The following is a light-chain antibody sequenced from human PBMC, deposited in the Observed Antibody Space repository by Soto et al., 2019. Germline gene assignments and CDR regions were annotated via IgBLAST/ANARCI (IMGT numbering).Light chain of an antibody. V-gene: IGKV3-15*01. J-gene: IGKJ2*01. CDR1: QSVSSN. CDR3: QKYNNWPPYT. Sequence: EIVMTQSPATLSVSPGERATLSCRASQSVSSNLAWYQQKPGQAPRLLIYGASTRATGIPTRFSGSGSATEFTLTISSLQSEDFAVYYCQKYNNWPPYTFGQGNKLEIK. CDR2: GAS.